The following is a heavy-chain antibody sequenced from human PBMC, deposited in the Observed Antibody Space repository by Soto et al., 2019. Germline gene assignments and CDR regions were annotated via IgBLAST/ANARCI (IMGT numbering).Heavy chain of an antibody. D-gene: IGHD5-12*01. CDR3: AREGGYSGYDSPNYYYYYMDV. CDR2: ISAYNGNT. Sequence: GASVKVSCKASGYTFTSYGISWVRQAPGQGLEWMGWISAYNGNTNYAQKLQGRVTMTTDTSTSTAYMELRSLRSDDTAVYYCAREGGYSGYDSPNYYYYYMDVWGKGTTVTVSS. CDR1: GYTFTSYG. V-gene: IGHV1-18*01. J-gene: IGHJ6*03.